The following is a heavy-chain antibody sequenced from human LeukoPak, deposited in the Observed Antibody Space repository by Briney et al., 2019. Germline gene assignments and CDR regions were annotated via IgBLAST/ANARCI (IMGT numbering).Heavy chain of an antibody. CDR2: IYYSGST. CDR3: ARALKTRITISDYYYYMDV. D-gene: IGHD3-9*01. J-gene: IGHJ6*03. V-gene: IGHV4-59*01. CDR1: GGSISSYY. Sequence: PSETLSLTCTVSGGSISSYYWSWIRQPPGKGLEWIGYIYYSGSTNYNPSLKSRVTISVDTSKNQFSLKLSSATAADTAVYYCARALKTRITISDYYYYMDVWGKGTTVTVSS.